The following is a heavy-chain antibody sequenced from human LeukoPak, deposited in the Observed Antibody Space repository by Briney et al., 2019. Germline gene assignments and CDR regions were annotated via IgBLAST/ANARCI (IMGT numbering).Heavy chain of an antibody. D-gene: IGHD2-8*02. J-gene: IGHJ3*02. V-gene: IGHV1-2*02. Sequence: GASVKVSCKASGYTFTGYYMHWVRQAPGQGLEWMGWINPNSGDTNYAQEFQGRVTMTRDTSISTAYMELSRLRYDDTAVYYCARDLAVFDAFDIWGQGTMVTVSS. CDR2: INPNSGDT. CDR1: GYTFTGYY. CDR3: ARDLAVFDAFDI.